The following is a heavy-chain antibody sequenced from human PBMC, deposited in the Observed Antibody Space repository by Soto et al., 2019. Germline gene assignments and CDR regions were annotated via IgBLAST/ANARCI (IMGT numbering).Heavy chain of an antibody. Sequence: VKVSCKASGYTFTSYGISWVRQAPGQGLEWMGWISAYNGNTNYAQKLQGRVTMTTDTSTSTAYMELRSLRSDDTAVYYCARRLATVTAGYYYYYYGMDVWGQGTTVTVSS. J-gene: IGHJ6*02. CDR2: ISAYNGNT. D-gene: IGHD4-17*01. V-gene: IGHV1-18*01. CDR3: ARRLATVTAGYYYYYYGMDV. CDR1: GYTFTSYG.